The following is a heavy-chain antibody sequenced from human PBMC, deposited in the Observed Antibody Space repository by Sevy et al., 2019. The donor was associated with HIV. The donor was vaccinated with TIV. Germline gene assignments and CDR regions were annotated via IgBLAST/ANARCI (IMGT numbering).Heavy chain of an antibody. V-gene: IGHV3-72*01. J-gene: IGHJ4*02. CDR1: GFTFSDHY. CDR3: ATHAGIAAAGRVFDY. Sequence: GGSLRLSCAASGFTFSDHYMEWVRQAPGKGLEWVGRIRNKADSYTIEYAASVKCRFTISRDDSKNSLYLLMNSLKTEDTAVYYCATHAGIAAAGRVFDYWGQGTLVTVSS. CDR2: IRNKADSYTI. D-gene: IGHD6-13*01.